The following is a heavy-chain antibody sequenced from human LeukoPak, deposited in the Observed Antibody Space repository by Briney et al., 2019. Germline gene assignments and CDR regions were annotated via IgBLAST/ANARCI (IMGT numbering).Heavy chain of an antibody. Sequence: GASVKVSCKASGYTFTGYYMHWVRQAPGQGLEWMGWINPNSGGTNYAQKFQGRVTMTRDTSISTAYMELSRLRSDDTAVYYCAYCGGDCYSNAFDIWGQGTMVTVSS. CDR1: GYTFTGYY. J-gene: IGHJ3*02. CDR3: AYCGGDCYSNAFDI. V-gene: IGHV1-2*02. D-gene: IGHD2-21*01. CDR2: INPNSGGT.